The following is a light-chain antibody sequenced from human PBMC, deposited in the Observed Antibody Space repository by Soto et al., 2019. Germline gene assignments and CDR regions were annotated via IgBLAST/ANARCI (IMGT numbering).Light chain of an antibody. CDR2: DGS. V-gene: IGKV1-5*01. Sequence: DIQMTQSPSTLSASVGDRVTIACRASQSFTDWLAWYQQKPGKAPKLLIFDGSILQSGVPSRFNGSASGTEFTLTISSLQPDDFATYYCQRYGGLCTFGQGT. CDR3: QRYGGLCT. J-gene: IGKJ2*02. CDR1: QSFTDW.